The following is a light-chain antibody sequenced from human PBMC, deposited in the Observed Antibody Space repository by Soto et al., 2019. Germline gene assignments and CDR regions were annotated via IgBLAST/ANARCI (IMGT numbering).Light chain of an antibody. Sequence: QSVLTQPPSVSAAPGQKVTISCSGSSSNIGNNYVSWYQQLPGTAPKLLIYENNKRPSGIPDRFSGSKSGTSATLGITGLQTGDEADYYCGTWDSSLSVVFGGGTKLTGL. CDR2: ENN. CDR1: SSNIGNNY. CDR3: GTWDSSLSVV. V-gene: IGLV1-51*02. J-gene: IGLJ2*01.